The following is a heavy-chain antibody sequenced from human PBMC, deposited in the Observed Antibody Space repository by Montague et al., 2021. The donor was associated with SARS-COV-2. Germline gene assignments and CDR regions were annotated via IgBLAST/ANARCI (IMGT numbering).Heavy chain of an antibody. J-gene: IGHJ6*02. CDR3: ARDPWRITIFGVVTRYGMDV. D-gene: IGHD3-3*01. CDR2: IYYSGST. CDR1: GGSVSSGSYY. Sequence: SETLSLTCIVSGGSVSSGSYYWSWIRQPPGKGLEWIGYIYYSGSTNYNPSLKSRVTISVDTSKNQFSLKLSSVTAADMAVYYCARDPWRITIFGVVTRYGMDVGGQGTTVTVSS. V-gene: IGHV4-61*01.